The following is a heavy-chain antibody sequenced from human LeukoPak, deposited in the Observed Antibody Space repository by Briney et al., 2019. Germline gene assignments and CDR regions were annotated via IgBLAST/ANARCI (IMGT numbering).Heavy chain of an antibody. V-gene: IGHV4-39*02. CDR3: ARDIGRGGFDY. CDR2: IYYSGST. J-gene: IGHJ4*02. Sequence: SETLSLTCTVSGGSISSSSYYWGWIRQPPGKGLEWIGSIYYSGSTYYNPSLKSRVTISVDTSKNQFSLKLSSVTAADTAVYYCARDIGRGGFDYWGQGTLVTVSS. CDR1: GGSISSSSYY. D-gene: IGHD5-24*01.